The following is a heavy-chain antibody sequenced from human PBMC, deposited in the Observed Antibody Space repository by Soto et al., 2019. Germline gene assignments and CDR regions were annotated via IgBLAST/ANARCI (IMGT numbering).Heavy chain of an antibody. Sequence: GGSLRLSCGASEFTFSSYAMSWVRQAPGKGLEWVSGISGSGRSTYYADSVRGRFTISRDNSKNTLYLQMNSLRAEDTAVYYCAKDRFSRTTIARFDPWGQGTLVTVSS. J-gene: IGHJ5*02. CDR2: ISGSGRST. V-gene: IGHV3-23*01. CDR3: AKDRFSRTTIARFDP. CDR1: EFTFSSYA. D-gene: IGHD1-1*01.